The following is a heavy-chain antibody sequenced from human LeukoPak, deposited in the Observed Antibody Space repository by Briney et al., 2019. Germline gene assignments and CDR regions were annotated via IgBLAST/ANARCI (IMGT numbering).Heavy chain of an antibody. J-gene: IGHJ4*02. Sequence: SETLSLTCTVSGGSISSSSYSWGWIRQPPGKGLEWIGNMYYSGSTYYNPSLKSRVTIPVDTSKNQFSLKLSSVTAADTAVYYCARLSADLFDYWGQGTLVTVSS. CDR3: ARLSADLFDY. D-gene: IGHD2-15*01. V-gene: IGHV4-39*01. CDR2: MYYSGST. CDR1: GGSISSSSYS.